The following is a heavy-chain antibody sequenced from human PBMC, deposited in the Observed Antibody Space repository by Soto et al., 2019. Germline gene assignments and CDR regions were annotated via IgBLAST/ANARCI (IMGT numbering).Heavy chain of an antibody. V-gene: IGHV1-46*01. CDR2: INPSGGSI. J-gene: IGHJ6*02. D-gene: IGHD1-26*01. CDR1: GYTFTTYY. CDR3: ARDRGRGGSYYSYFYGMDV. Sequence: QVQVVQSGAEVKKPGASVKVSCKASGYTFTTYYIHWVRQAPGQGLEWMGVINPSGGSINYAQKSQGRVTMTTDTSTSTVYMELSSLRSEDTAVYYCARDRGRGGSYYSYFYGMDVWGQGTTVTVSS.